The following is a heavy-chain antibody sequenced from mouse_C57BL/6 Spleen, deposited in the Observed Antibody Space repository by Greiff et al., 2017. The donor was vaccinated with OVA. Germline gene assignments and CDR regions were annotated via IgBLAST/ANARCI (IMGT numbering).Heavy chain of an antibody. CDR3: ARKGITTVGDFDY. J-gene: IGHJ2*01. CDR1: GYTFTSYT. Sequence: VKLQESGDELARPGASVKMSCKASGYTFTSYTMHWVTQRPGQGLEWIGYINPSSGYTKYNQKFKDKATLTADKSSSTAYMQLSSLTSEDSAVYYCARKGITTVGDFDYWGQGTTLTVSS. CDR2: INPSSGYT. D-gene: IGHD1-1*01. V-gene: IGHV1-4*01.